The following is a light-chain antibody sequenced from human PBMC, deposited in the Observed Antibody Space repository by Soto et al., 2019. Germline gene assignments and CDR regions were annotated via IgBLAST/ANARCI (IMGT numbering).Light chain of an antibody. V-gene: IGLV2-14*01. J-gene: IGLJ1*01. CDR2: DVS. Sequence: SVLTQPASVSGSPVQSITISCTVTSSDVGGYNYVSWYQQHPGKAPKFMIYDVSNRPSGVSTRFSGSKSGNTASLTISGLQAEDEADYYCNSYTTSNTRQIVFGTGTRSPS. CDR1: SSDVGGYNY. CDR3: NSYTTSNTRQIV.